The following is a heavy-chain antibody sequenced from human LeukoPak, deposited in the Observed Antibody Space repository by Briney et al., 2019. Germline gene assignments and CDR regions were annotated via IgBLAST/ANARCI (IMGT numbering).Heavy chain of an antibody. J-gene: IGHJ4*02. CDR2: ISSSSSTI. Sequence: GGSLRLSCAASGFTFSSYSMNWVRQAPGKGLEWVSYISSSSSTIYYADSVKGRFTISRDNAKNSLYLQMNSLRDEDTAVYYCARGSESYGDYTGDYWGQGTLVTVPS. D-gene: IGHD4-17*01. V-gene: IGHV3-48*02. CDR3: ARGSESYGDYTGDY. CDR1: GFTFSSYS.